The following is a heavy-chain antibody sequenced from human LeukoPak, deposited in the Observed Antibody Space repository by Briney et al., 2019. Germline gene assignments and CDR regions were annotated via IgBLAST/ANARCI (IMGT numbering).Heavy chain of an antibody. J-gene: IGHJ4*02. V-gene: IGHV3-33*01. CDR2: IWYDGSNK. D-gene: IGHD3-22*01. CDR1: GFTFSSYG. Sequence: PGRSLRLSCAASGFTFSSYGMHWVRQAPGKGLEWVAVIWYDGSNKYYADSVKGRFTISRDNSKNTLYLQMNSLRAEDTAVYYCARDYYYDSSGYLNYWGQGTLVTVSS. CDR3: ARDYYYDSSGYLNY.